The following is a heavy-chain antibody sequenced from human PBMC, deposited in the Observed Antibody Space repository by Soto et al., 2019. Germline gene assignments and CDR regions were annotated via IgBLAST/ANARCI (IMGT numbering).Heavy chain of an antibody. CDR2: IWYDGSNK. Sequence: GGSLRLSCAASGFTFSSYGMHWVRQAPGKGLEWVAVIWYDGSNKYYADSVKGRFTISRDNSKNTLYLQMNSLRAEDTAVYYCAREGIAVAATGGGYYYYMDVWGKGTTVTVSS. J-gene: IGHJ6*03. CDR1: GFTFSSYG. D-gene: IGHD6-19*01. CDR3: AREGIAVAATGGGYYYYMDV. V-gene: IGHV3-33*01.